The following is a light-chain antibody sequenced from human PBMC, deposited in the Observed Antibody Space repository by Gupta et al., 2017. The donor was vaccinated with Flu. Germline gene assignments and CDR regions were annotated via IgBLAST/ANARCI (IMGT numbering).Light chain of an antibody. CDR2: GAS. CDR1: QSVNNN. Sequence: ERATLSCRASQSVNNNLAWYQQKPGQPPRLLIYGASTRATDIPARFSGSGSGTEFTLTISSLQSEDFAVYYCQQYNNWPPWTFGQGTKVETK. CDR3: QQYNNWPPWT. J-gene: IGKJ1*01. V-gene: IGKV3-15*01.